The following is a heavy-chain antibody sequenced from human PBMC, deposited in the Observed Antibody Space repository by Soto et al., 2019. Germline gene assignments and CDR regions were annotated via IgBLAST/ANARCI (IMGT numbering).Heavy chain of an antibody. CDR3: ASSSPYYGSGSSYYYFMDV. CDR1: DGSISSYY. J-gene: IGHJ6*03. D-gene: IGHD3-10*01. V-gene: IGHV4-59*12. CDR2: IFYTGST. Sequence: SETLSLTCTVSDGSISSYYWGWIRQPPGKGLEWIGYIFYTGSTNYNPSLKSRVTISVDTSKNQFSLKLSSVTAADTAVYYCASSSPYYGSGSSYYYFMDVCGKGTTVTVSS.